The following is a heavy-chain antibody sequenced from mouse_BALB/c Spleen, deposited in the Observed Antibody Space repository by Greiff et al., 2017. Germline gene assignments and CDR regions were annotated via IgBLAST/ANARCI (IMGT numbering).Heavy chain of an antibody. CDR2: INPGSGGT. CDR3: NAWVYAMDY. Sequence: QVQLQQSGAELVRPGTSVKVSCKASGYAFTNYLIEWVKQRPGQGLEWIGVINPGSGGTNYNEKFKGKATLTADKSSSTAYMQLSSLTSEDTAVYYCNAWVYAMDYWGQGTSVTVSS. CDR1: GYAFTNYL. J-gene: IGHJ4*01. D-gene: IGHD6-5*01. V-gene: IGHV1-54*01.